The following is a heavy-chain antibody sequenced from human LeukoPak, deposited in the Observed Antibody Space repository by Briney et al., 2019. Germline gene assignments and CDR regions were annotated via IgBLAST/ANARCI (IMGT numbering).Heavy chain of an antibody. V-gene: IGHV3-48*01. CDR2: ISSGGNAI. Sequence: GGSLRLSCADSGSTFSSYSMNWVRQAPGKGLEWVSYISSGGNAISYADSVKGRFTISRDNAKNSLYLQMNSLRVEDTAVYHCARGYGSHFDYWGQGTLVTVSS. J-gene: IGHJ4*02. CDR3: ARGYGSHFDY. D-gene: IGHD5-18*01. CDR1: GSTFSSYS.